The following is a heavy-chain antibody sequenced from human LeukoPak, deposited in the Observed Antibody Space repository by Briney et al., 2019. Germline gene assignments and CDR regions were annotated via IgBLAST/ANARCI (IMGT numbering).Heavy chain of an antibody. CDR2: IKSKTCGGTT. Sequence: GGSLRLSCAASGFIFSNDWMSWVRQAPGKGLEWVGGIKSKTCGGTTDDDAPVKGRFTISRDDSKNTLYLQMNSLKTEDTAVYYCTTQRYCSGGSCSDYWGQGTLVTVSS. V-gene: IGHV3-15*01. CDR3: TTQRYCSGGSCSDY. D-gene: IGHD2-15*01. CDR1: GFIFSNDW. J-gene: IGHJ4*02.